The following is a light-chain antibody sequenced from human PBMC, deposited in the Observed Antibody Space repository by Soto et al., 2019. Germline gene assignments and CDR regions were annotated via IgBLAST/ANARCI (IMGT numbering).Light chain of an antibody. Sequence: QSVLTQPPSASGSPGQSVTISCTRTSSDVGGYNYVSWYQQEPGKAPKLLIYEVTKRPSGVPDRFSGSKSGNTASLTVSGLQAEDEADYYCSSYAGSNSYVFGTGTKVTVL. CDR2: EVT. CDR1: SSDVGGYNY. CDR3: SSYAGSNSYV. J-gene: IGLJ1*01. V-gene: IGLV2-8*01.